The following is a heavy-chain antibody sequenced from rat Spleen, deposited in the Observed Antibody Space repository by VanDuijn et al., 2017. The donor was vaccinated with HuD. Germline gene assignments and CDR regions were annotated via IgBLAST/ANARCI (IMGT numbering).Heavy chain of an antibody. V-gene: IGHV5-20*01. Sequence: EVKLVESGGGLVQPGRSLKLSCAASGFNFNDYWMGWVRQAPTKGLEWVASISYDGGRAYYPDSVKGRFTISRDIAKSTLYLQMNDLRSEDTATYYCTTDTFYDGSYYPGGFDYWGQGVMVTVSS. D-gene: IGHD1-12*02. CDR2: ISYDGGRA. CDR3: TTDTFYDGSYYPGGFDY. CDR1: GFNFNDYW. J-gene: IGHJ2*01.